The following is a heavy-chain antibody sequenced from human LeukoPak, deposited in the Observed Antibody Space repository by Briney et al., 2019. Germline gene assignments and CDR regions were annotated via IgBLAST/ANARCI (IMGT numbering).Heavy chain of an antibody. CDR2: IYSGGST. CDR3: AKVGCSGGSCYSYYFDY. Sequence: GGSLRLSCAASGFTVSSNYMSWVRQAPGKGLEWVSVIYSGGSTYYADSVKGRFTISRDNAKNSLYLQMNSLRAEETAIYYCAKVGCSGGSCYSYYFDYWGQGTLVTVSS. V-gene: IGHV3-66*01. CDR1: GFTVSSNY. J-gene: IGHJ4*02. D-gene: IGHD2-15*01.